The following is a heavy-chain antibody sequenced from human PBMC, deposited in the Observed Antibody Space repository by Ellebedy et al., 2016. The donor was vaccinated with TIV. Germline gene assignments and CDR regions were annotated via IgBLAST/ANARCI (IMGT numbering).Heavy chain of an antibody. J-gene: IGHJ6*02. CDR3: ARHIGYSSGWLDYYYGMDV. CDR1: GCSFTSYW. CDR2: IYPGDSDT. V-gene: IGHV5-51*01. Sequence: GESLKISCKGSGCSFTSYWIGWVRQMPGKGLEWMGIIYPGDSDTRYSPSFQGQVTISADKSISTAYLQWSSLKASDTAMYYCARHIGYSSGWLDYYYGMDVWGQGTTVTVSS. D-gene: IGHD6-19*01.